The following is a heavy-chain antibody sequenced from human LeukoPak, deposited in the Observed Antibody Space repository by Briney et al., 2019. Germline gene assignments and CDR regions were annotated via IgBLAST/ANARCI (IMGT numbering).Heavy chain of an antibody. CDR2: ISWNSGSI. CDR3: AKDPAAMGEYFQH. CDR1: GFTFDDYT. Sequence: GGSLRLSCAASGFTFDDYTMHWVRQAPGKGLEWVSGISWNSGSIGYADSVKGRFTISRDNAKNSLYLQMNSLRAEVTALYYCAKDPAAMGEYFQHWGQGTLVTVSS. D-gene: IGHD2-2*01. J-gene: IGHJ1*01. V-gene: IGHV3-9*01.